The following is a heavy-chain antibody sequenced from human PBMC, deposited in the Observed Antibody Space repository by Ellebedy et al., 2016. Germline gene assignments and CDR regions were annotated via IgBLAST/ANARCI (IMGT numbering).Heavy chain of an antibody. D-gene: IGHD6-19*01. CDR3: TTFTIAVAGD. V-gene: IGHV3-23*01. CDR2: ISASGDRT. J-gene: IGHJ4*02. Sequence: GESLKISCAASGFTFSTYAMSWVRQTPGKGLEWVSAISASGDRTHYPDSVRGRFTISRDNSKNTLYLQMNSLRAEDTAVYYCTTFTIAVAGDWGQGTLVTVSS. CDR1: GFTFSTYA.